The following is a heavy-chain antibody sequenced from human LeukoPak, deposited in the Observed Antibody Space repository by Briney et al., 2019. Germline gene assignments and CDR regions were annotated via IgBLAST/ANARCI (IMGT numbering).Heavy chain of an antibody. V-gene: IGHV1-2*04. CDR2: INANNGDT. CDR1: GFTFTGYY. J-gene: IGHJ4*02. Sequence: ASVKVSCKASGFTFTGYYMHWVRQAPGQGLEWMGWINANNGDTNYAQKFRGWVTMTRDTSLSTVYMEVSRLRSDDTAVYYRARDGATVATPFFDYWGQGTLVTVSS. D-gene: IGHD4-17*01. CDR3: ARDGATVATPFFDY.